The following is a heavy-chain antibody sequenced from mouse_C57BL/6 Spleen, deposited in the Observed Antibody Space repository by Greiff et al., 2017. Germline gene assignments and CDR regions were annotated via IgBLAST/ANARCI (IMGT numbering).Heavy chain of an antibody. V-gene: IGHV2-5*01. CDR1: GFSLTSYG. J-gene: IGHJ4*01. CDR2: IWRGGST. CDR3: AKKSPFYYAMEY. Sequence: VQLKESGPGLVQPSQSLSTTCTVSGFSLTSYGVHWVRQSPGQGLEWLGVIWRGGSTDYNAAFMSRLSITKDNSKSQVFFKMNSLQADDTAIYYCAKKSPFYYAMEYWGQGTSVTVSS.